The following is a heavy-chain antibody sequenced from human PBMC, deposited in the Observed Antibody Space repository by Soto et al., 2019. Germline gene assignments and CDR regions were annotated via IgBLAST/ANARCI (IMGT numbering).Heavy chain of an antibody. J-gene: IGHJ6*02. CDR2: IYYSGST. Sequence: KSSETLSLTCTVSGGSISSGGYYWSWIRQHPGKGLEWIGYIYYSGSTYYNPSLKSRVTISVDTSKNQFSLKLSSVTAADTAVYYCARDRRQQLVSYYYYGMDVWGQGTTVTVS. D-gene: IGHD6-13*01. CDR1: GGSISSGGYY. CDR3: ARDRRQQLVSYYYYGMDV. V-gene: IGHV4-31*03.